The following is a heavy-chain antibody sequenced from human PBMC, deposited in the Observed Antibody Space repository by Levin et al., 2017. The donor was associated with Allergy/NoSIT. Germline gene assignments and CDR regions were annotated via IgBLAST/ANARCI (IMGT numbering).Heavy chain of an antibody. J-gene: IGHJ4*02. CDR2: IKQDGSEK. Sequence: PGGSLRLSCAASGFTFSSFWMNWVRQAPGKGLEWVATIKQDGSEKYYVDSVKGRFTISRDNAKTSLYLKMNSLRAEDTGIYYCARDRYYDFWSRLRWGQGTLVTVSS. CDR3: ARDRYYDFWSRLR. CDR1: GFTFSSFW. V-gene: IGHV3-7*01. D-gene: IGHD3-3*01.